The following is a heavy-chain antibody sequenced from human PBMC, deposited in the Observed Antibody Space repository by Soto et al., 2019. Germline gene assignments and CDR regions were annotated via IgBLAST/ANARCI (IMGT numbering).Heavy chain of an antibody. CDR1: GFTFSSYA. J-gene: IGHJ4*02. CDR3: AKDPSEVWTKAAAWFDY. D-gene: IGHD6-25*01. CDR2: ISGSGGST. Sequence: GGSLRLSCAASGFTFSSYAMSWVRQAPGKGLEWVSAISGSGGSTYYADSVKGRFTISRDNSKNTLYLQMNSLRAEDTAVYYCAKDPSEVWTKAAAWFDYWGQGTLVTVSS. V-gene: IGHV3-23*01.